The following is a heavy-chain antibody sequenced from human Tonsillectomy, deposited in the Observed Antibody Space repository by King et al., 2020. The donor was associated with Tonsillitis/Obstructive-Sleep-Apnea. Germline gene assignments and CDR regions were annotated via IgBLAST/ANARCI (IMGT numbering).Heavy chain of an antibody. J-gene: IGHJ4*02. V-gene: IGHV1-2*02. CDR3: ARGPRGYSYGSVDY. Sequence: QLVQSGAEVKKPGASVKVSCKASGYTFTDYYMHWVRQAPGQGLEWMGWINPNSGGTASAQKFRGRVTMTRDTSISTAYMELSSLTSDDTAVYYCARGPRGYSYGSVDYWGQGTLVTVSS. CDR1: GYTFTDYY. CDR2: INPNSGGT. D-gene: IGHD5-18*01.